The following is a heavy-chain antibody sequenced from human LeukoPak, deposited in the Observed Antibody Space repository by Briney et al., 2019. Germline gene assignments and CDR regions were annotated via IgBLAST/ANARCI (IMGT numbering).Heavy chain of an antibody. CDR1: GFSVSGNY. CDR3: ARGYCSGGSCSEFDY. CDR2: IHTSGST. J-gene: IGHJ4*02. D-gene: IGHD2-15*01. Sequence: GGSLRLSCAASGFSVSGNYMSWVRQAPGKGLEWVSFIHTSGSTFYADSVKDRFTISRDNSKNTLYLQMNSLRAEDTAVYYCARGYCSGGSCSEFDYWGQGTLVTVSS. V-gene: IGHV3-53*01.